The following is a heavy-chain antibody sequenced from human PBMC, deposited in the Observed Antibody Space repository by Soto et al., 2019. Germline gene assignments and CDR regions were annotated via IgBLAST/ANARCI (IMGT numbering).Heavy chain of an antibody. CDR3: ARELDCGGCYAFDI. Sequence: ASVKVSCKASGGTFSSYAISWVRQAPGQGLEWMGGIIPIFGTANYAQKFQGRVTITADESTSTAYMELSSLRSEDTAVYYCARELDCGGCYAFDIWGQGTMVTVSS. CDR1: GGTFSSYA. V-gene: IGHV1-69*13. CDR2: IIPIFGTA. J-gene: IGHJ3*02. D-gene: IGHD2-21*01.